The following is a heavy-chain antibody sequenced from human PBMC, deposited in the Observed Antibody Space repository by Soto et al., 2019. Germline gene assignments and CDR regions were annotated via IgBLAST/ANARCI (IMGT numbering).Heavy chain of an antibody. D-gene: IGHD6-6*01. CDR2: IYYSGST. CDR3: AREYSSSYNWFDP. V-gene: IGHV4-31*03. J-gene: IGHJ5*02. Sequence: SETLSLTCTVSGGSISSGGYYWSWIRQHPGKGLEWIGYIYYSGSTYYNPSLKSRVTISVDTSKNQFSLKLSSVTAADTAVYYCAREYSSSYNWFDPWGQGTLVTVYS. CDR1: GGSISSGGYY.